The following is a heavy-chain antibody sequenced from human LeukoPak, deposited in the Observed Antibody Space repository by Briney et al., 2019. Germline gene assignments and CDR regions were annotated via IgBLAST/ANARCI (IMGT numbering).Heavy chain of an antibody. CDR1: GFTFSNFG. CDR3: ARDRYRGSRIYFDC. CDR2: IWYDGSNQ. D-gene: IGHD3-10*01. J-gene: IGHJ4*02. Sequence: GGSLSLSCAASGFTFSNFGMHWVRQAPGKGLEWVAFIWYDGSNQDYADSVKGRFTISRDKSKNTVYLQMNSLRAEDTAVYFCARDRYRGSRIYFDCWGQGTLVTVSS. V-gene: IGHV3-33*01.